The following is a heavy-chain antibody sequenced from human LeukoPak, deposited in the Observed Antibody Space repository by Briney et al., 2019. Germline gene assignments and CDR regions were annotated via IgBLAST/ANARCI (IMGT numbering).Heavy chain of an antibody. D-gene: IGHD2-8*01. V-gene: IGHV3-13*01. J-gene: IGHJ4*02. Sequence: PGGSLRLSCAASGFTFSSYDMHWVRQATGKGLEWVSAIGTAGDTYYPGSVKGRFTISRENAKNSLYLQMNGLRAEDTAVYYCARGSLGGPGVLMVYAMYYWGQGTLVTVSS. CDR2: IGTAGDT. CDR1: GFTFSSYD. CDR3: ARGSLGGPGVLMVYAMYY.